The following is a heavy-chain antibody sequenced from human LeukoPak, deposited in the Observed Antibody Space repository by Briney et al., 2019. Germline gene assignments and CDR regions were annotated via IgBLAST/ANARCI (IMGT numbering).Heavy chain of an antibody. CDR3: ARDMGDYYDSSGYYYRSRYFDY. V-gene: IGHV1-69*05. D-gene: IGHD3-22*01. CDR1: GGTFSSYA. J-gene: IGHJ4*02. CDR2: IIPIFGTA. Sequence: SVTVSCKASGGTFSSYAISWVRQAPGQGLVWVGRIIPIFGTANYAQKFQGRVTITTDESTSTAYMELSSLRSEDTAVYYCARDMGDYYDSSGYYYRSRYFDYWGQRTLVTVSS.